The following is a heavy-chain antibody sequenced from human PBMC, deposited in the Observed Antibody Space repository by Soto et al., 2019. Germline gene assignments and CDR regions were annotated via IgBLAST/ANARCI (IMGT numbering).Heavy chain of an antibody. J-gene: IGHJ4*02. CDR3: ARDQSIRSGYFLAAFGEGDY. CDR1: GFTFSSYA. V-gene: IGHV3-30-3*01. D-gene: IGHD3-22*01. Sequence: GGSLRLSCAASGFTFSSYAMHWVRQAPGKGLEWVAVISYDGSNKYYADSVKGRFTISRDNSKNTLYLQMNSLRAEDTAVYYCARDQSIRSGYFLAAFGEGDYWGQGTLVTVSS. CDR2: ISYDGSNK.